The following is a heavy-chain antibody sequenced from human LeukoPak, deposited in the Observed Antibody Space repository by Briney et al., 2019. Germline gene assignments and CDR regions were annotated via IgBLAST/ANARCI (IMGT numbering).Heavy chain of an antibody. CDR1: GFTFGDYA. CDR3: TREDIVVVPAASSAFDI. Sequence: GGSLRLSCTASGFTFGDYAMSWFRQAPGKGPEWVGFIRRKAYGGTTEYAASVKGRFTISRDDSKSIAYLQMNSLKTEDTAVYYCTREDIVVVPAASSAFDIWGQGTMVTVSS. D-gene: IGHD2-2*01. J-gene: IGHJ3*02. CDR2: IRRKAYGGTT. V-gene: IGHV3-49*03.